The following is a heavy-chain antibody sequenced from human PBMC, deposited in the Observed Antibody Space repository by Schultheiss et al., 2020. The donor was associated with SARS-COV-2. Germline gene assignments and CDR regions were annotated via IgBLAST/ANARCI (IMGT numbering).Heavy chain of an antibody. J-gene: IGHJ4*02. CDR1: GFSFSTYG. V-gene: IGHV3-33*01. D-gene: IGHD2-15*01. CDR3: ERMSRGGYPLDY. CDR2: IWPDGTDI. Sequence: GGSLRLSCAASGFSFSTYGMHWVRQAPGKRLEWLSVIWPDGTDINYADSVKGRFTISRDNPRNTLYLQMNSLRGEDTAVYYCERMSRGGYPLDYWGQGTLVTVSS.